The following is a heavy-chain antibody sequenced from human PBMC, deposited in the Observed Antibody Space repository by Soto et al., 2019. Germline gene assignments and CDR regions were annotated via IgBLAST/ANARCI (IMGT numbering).Heavy chain of an antibody. J-gene: IGHJ4*02. V-gene: IGHV3-11*01. CDR2: ISSSGTTM. Sequence: QVLLVESGGDLVKPGGSLRLSCAASGFTFSDYYMNWIRQAPGKGLEWVSYISSSGTTMYYADSVKGRFTISRDNANNSLYRQMNSLRAEDTAVYYYAREWSRGLPDYWSQGTLVTFSS. CDR3: AREWSRGLPDY. CDR1: GFTFSDYY. D-gene: IGHD3-10*01.